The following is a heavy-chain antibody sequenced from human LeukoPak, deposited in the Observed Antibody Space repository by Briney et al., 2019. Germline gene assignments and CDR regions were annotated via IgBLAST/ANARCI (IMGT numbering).Heavy chain of an antibody. J-gene: IGHJ4*02. CDR3: AKDAQRGFDYSNSLEY. V-gene: IGHV3-33*06. CDR1: QFRFPFSHYG. CDR2: IWSDGTNQ. Sequence: GGSLTLSCVASQFRFPFSHYGMHWVRQAPGRGLEWVADIWSDGTNQYYADSVKGRFTISRDNSKNTMYLQMNSLRAEDTAVYFCAKDAQRGFDYSNSLEYWGQGTLVTVSS. D-gene: IGHD4-11*01.